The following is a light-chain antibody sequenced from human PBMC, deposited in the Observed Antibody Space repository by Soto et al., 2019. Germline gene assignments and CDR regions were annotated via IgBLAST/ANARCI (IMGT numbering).Light chain of an antibody. CDR1: QSVSSS. V-gene: IGKV3-20*01. Sequence: EIRLKQSPGTLSLYQGERATLSCRASQSVSSSLAWYQQKPGQAPRLVIYGASSRATGIPDRFSGSGSGTDFTLTISRLEPEDFAVYYCQQYGSSPPLTFGGGTIVDVK. CDR2: GAS. J-gene: IGKJ4*01. CDR3: QQYGSSPPLT.